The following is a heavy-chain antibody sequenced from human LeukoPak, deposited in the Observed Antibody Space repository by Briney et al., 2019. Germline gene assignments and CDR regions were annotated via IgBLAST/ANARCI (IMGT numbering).Heavy chain of an antibody. CDR3: ARALTTVTTKYWFDP. V-gene: IGHV4-30-4*01. CDR1: VGSISSGDYY. CDR2: IYYSGST. Sequence: PSQTLSLTCTVSVGSISSGDYYWSWIRQPPGKGLEWIGYIYYSGSTYYHPSLKSRVTISVDTSKNQFSLKLSSVTAADTAVYYCARALTTVTTKYWFDPWGQGTLVTVSS. D-gene: IGHD4-17*01. J-gene: IGHJ5*02.